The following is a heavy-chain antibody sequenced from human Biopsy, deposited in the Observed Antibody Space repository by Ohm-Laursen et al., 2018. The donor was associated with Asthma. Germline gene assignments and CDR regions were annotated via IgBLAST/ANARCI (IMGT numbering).Heavy chain of an antibody. CDR3: ARGDSSNWSHYYFDY. CDR1: GFAVSRDH. D-gene: IGHD3-22*01. V-gene: IGHV3-53*01. Sequence: ETLSLTCAASGFAVSRDHMFWVRQAPGKGLEWVSAIYSGGTSHTADSVRGRFTISRDYSKNTLYFQMHSLRAEDTAVYYCARGDSSNWSHYYFDYWGQGTLVTVSS. CDR2: IYSGGTS. J-gene: IGHJ4*02.